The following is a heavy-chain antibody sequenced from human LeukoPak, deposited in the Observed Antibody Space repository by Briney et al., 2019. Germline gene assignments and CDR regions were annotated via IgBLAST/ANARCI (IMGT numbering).Heavy chain of an antibody. CDR2: ISSIGTTI. Sequence: PGGSLGLSCEASGFPFSDYYMSWIRRAPGKGLEGVSYISSIGTTIYYADSVKGRFTISRDNAKNSLYLQMNSLRAEDTAVYYCARDSFYGSGSYYLTHHAFDIWGQGTMVTVSS. CDR3: ARDSFYGSGSYYLTHHAFDI. V-gene: IGHV3-11*01. D-gene: IGHD3-10*01. CDR1: GFPFSDYY. J-gene: IGHJ3*02.